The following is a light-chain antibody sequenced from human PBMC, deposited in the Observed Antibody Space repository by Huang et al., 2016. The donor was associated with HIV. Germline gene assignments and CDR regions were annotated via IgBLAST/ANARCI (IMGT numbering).Light chain of an antibody. CDR1: QSVSNNY. Sequence: DIVLTQSPGTLSLSQGERATLSCRASQSVSNNYLAWYQQKPGQAPRLLIYGASNRATGIPDRVSGSASGTDFTLTVSRLEPEDFAVYFCQQYGSSPLTVGGGTKVEIK. CDR2: GAS. V-gene: IGKV3-20*01. J-gene: IGKJ4*01. CDR3: QQYGSSPLT.